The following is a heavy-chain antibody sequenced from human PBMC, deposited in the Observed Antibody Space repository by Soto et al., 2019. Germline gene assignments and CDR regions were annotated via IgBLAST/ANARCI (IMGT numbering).Heavy chain of an antibody. V-gene: IGHV1-2*02. J-gene: IGHJ6*02. CDR2: INPNSGGT. CDR1: GYTFTGYY. D-gene: IGHD6-13*01. CDR3: ARVSSSSWYTYYYYYGMDV. Sequence: EASLKVSGKASGYTFTGYYMHWVQQAPGQGREWMGWINPNSGGTNYAQKFQGRVTMTRDTSISTAYMELSRLRSDDTAVYYCARVSSSSWYTYYYYYGMDVWGQGTTVTVS.